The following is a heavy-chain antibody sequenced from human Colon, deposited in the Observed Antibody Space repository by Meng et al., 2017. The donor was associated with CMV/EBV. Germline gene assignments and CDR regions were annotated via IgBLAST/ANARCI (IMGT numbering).Heavy chain of an antibody. CDR1: GESFSGYY. V-gene: IGHV4-34*01. CDR3: ARATKSSCWEVLDY. D-gene: IGHD2-2*01. Sequence: QWPLQQWGAGLLKPSETRSLTFAVYGESFSGYYWTWIRQPPGRGLEWIGESYYTGSTNYSPSLKSRVTISLDTSKNQFSLKLNSVTAADTAVYYCARATKSSCWEVLDYWGHGTLVTVSS. CDR2: SYYTGST. J-gene: IGHJ4*01.